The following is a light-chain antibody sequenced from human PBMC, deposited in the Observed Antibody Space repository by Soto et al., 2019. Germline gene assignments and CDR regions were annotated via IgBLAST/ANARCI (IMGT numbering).Light chain of an antibody. V-gene: IGKV1-9*01. Sequence: DIRLTQSPSLLSASVGDRVTITCRASQGISGYLAWYQQKPGKVPKLLIYSTSTLQSGVQSRFRGSASGTEFTLTISSLQPEDFATYYCQHLNTYLITFGQGTRLEIK. CDR2: STS. J-gene: IGKJ5*01. CDR1: QGISGY. CDR3: QHLNTYLIT.